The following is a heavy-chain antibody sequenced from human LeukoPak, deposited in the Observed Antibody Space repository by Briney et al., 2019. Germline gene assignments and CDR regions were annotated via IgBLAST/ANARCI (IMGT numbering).Heavy chain of an antibody. V-gene: IGHV3-21*01. Sequence: GGSLRLSCAASGFTFSSYEMNWVRQAPGKGLEWVSSISSSSSYIYYADSVKGRFTISRDNAKNSLYLQMNSLRAEDTAVYYCARDYDYGVPYYFDYWGQGTLVTVSS. J-gene: IGHJ4*02. CDR3: ARDYDYGVPYYFDY. D-gene: IGHD4-17*01. CDR2: ISSSSSYI. CDR1: GFTFSSYE.